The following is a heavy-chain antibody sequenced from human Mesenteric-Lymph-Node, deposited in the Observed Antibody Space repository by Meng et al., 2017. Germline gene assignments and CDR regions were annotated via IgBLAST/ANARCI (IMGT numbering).Heavy chain of an antibody. V-gene: IGHV4-34*01. D-gene: IGHD6-19*01. CDR2: INHSGST. CDR3: ARFAVTGTVIYYYYGMDV. CDR1: GGSFSGYY. Sequence: SETLSLTCAVYGGSFSGYYWSWIRQPPGKGLEWIGEINHSGSTNYNPSLKSRVTISVDTSKNQFSLKLSSVTAADTAVYYCARFAVTGTVIYYYYGMDVWGQGTTVTV. J-gene: IGHJ6*02.